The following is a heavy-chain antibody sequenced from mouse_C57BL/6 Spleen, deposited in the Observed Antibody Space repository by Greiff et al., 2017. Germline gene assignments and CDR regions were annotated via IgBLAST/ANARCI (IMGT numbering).Heavy chain of an antibody. J-gene: IGHJ2*01. CDR2: IYPGDGDT. CDR3: ARAGDYADY. D-gene: IGHD2-4*01. CDR1: GYAFSSSW. Sequence: VKLMESGPELVKPGASVKISCKASGYAFSSSWMNWVKQRPGKGLEWIGRIYPGDGDTNYNGKFKDKATLTVDKSSSTAYMQLSSLTSEDSAVYYCARAGDYADYWGQGTTLTVSS. V-gene: IGHV1-82*01.